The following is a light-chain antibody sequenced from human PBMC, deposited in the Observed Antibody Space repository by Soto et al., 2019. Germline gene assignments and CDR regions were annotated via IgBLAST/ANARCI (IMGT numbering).Light chain of an antibody. CDR1: QSIGYW. CDR2: KAS. Sequence: DIQMTQSPSTLSASVGDRVTITCRASQSIGYWLAWYQQKPGKAPKLLIYKASSLESGVPSSFSGSGSGTEFTLTISRLQPDDFATYYCQQYNRYSPYTFGQGTKVDIK. V-gene: IGKV1-5*03. J-gene: IGKJ2*01. CDR3: QQYNRYSPYT.